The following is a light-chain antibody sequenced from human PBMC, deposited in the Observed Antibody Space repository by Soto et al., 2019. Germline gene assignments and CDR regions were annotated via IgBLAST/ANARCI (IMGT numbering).Light chain of an antibody. CDR3: CSYAGSTRYV. Sequence: QSALTQPRSVSGAPGQSVTISCTGTSSNVGGYNYVSWYQQHPGKAPKVMIYDVSERPSGVPDRFSGSKSGNTASLTISGLQAEDEADYYCCSYAGSTRYVLGTGTKLTVL. CDR1: SSNVGGYNY. CDR2: DVS. V-gene: IGLV2-11*01. J-gene: IGLJ1*01.